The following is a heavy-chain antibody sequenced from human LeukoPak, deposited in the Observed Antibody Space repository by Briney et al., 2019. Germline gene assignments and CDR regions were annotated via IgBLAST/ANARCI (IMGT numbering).Heavy chain of an antibody. CDR3: AREDHYVSGNYYKGFDY. V-gene: IGHV4-30-4*08. CDR2: VYNSGTT. J-gene: IGHJ4*02. Sequence: PSQTLSLTCTVSGGSISSGGYYWSWIRQSPGKGLEWIGYVYNSGTTYYNPSLKSRVTMSVDTSKNQFSLRLSSVTAADTAVYYCAREDHYVSGNYYKGFDYWGQGTLVTVSS. D-gene: IGHD3-10*01. CDR1: GGSISSGGYY.